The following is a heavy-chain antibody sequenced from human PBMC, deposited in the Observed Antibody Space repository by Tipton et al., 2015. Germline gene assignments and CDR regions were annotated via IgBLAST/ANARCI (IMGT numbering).Heavy chain of an antibody. CDR2: IQYSGST. Sequence: TLSLTCSVSSDSISKYYWSWIRQPPGKELEWIGYIQYSGSTNYNPSLKSRVTISVDTSKTQFSLNMSSVTASDTAVYYCARARGRHGDMFDSWGQGIRVTVSS. J-gene: IGHJ4*02. V-gene: IGHV4-59*01. D-gene: IGHD4-17*01. CDR3: ARARGRHGDMFDS. CDR1: SDSISKYY.